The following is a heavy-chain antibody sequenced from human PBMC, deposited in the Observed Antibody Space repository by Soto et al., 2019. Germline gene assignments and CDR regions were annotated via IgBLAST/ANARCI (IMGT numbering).Heavy chain of an antibody. CDR3: ARGEMATIWPLAY. CDR1: GFTFSSYA. D-gene: IGHD5-12*01. J-gene: IGHJ4*02. CDR2: ISGSGVSI. V-gene: IGHV3-23*01. Sequence: SLRLSCAASGFTFSSYAMSWVRQAPGKGLEWVSGISGSGVSIHYADSVKGRFTISRDNAENTLYLQMNSLRAEDTAVYYCARGEMATIWPLAYWGQGALVTVSS.